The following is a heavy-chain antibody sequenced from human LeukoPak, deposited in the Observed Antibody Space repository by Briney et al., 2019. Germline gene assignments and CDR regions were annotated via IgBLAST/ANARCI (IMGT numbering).Heavy chain of an antibody. J-gene: IGHJ4*02. V-gene: IGHV4-59*08. CDR1: GGSISSYY. CDR3: ARQVTVTTVSDY. D-gene: IGHD4-17*01. Sequence: SENLSLTCTVSGGSISSYYWSWIRQPPGKGLEWIGYIYYSGSTNYNPSLKSRVTISVDTSKNQFSLKLSSVTAADTAVYYCARQVTVTTVSDYWGQGTLVTVSS. CDR2: IYYSGST.